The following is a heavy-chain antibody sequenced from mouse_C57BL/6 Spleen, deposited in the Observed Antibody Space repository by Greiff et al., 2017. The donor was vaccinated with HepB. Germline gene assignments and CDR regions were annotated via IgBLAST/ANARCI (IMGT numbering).Heavy chain of an antibody. CDR3: ARWDYAMDY. J-gene: IGHJ4*01. Sequence: EVQLQQSGPELVKPGASVKISCKASGYSFTGYYMNWVKQSPEKSLEWIGEINPSTGGTTYNQKFKAKATLTVDKSSSTAYMQHKSLTSEDSAVYYCARWDYAMDYWGQGTSVTVSS. CDR2: INPSTGGT. V-gene: IGHV1-42*01. CDR1: GYSFTGYY.